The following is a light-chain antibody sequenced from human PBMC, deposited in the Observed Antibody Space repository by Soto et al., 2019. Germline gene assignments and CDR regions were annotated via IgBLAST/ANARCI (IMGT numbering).Light chain of an antibody. Sequence: QSVLTQPVSVSGSPGQSITISCTGTSSDVGAYDYVSWYQQHPDKAPELMIYEVSNRPSGVSNRFSGSKSVNTATLTISGLQADDEADYYCSSYTSSSTRVFGTGTKVTVL. CDR3: SSYTSSSTRV. CDR2: EVS. V-gene: IGLV2-14*03. CDR1: SSDVGAYDY. J-gene: IGLJ1*01.